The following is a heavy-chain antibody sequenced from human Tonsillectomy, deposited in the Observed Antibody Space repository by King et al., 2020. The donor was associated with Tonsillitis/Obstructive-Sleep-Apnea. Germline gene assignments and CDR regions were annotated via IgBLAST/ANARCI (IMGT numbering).Heavy chain of an antibody. CDR1: GYTFTSYY. Sequence: VQLVESGAEVKKPGASVKVSCTASGYTFTSYYMHWVRQAPGQGLEWMGIINPSGGSTSYAQTFQGRVTMTRDTSTSTVYMGLSSLSSEDTAVYYCARALFGVVPDAFDIWGQGTMVTVSS. D-gene: IGHD3-3*01. CDR3: ARALFGVVPDAFDI. J-gene: IGHJ3*02. V-gene: IGHV1-46*01. CDR2: INPSGGST.